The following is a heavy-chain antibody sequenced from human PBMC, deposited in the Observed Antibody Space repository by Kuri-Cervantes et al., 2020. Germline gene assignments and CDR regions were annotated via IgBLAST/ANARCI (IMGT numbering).Heavy chain of an antibody. Sequence: GESLKISCAASGFTFSSYAMHWVRQAPGKGLEWVAVISYDGSNKYYADSVKGRFTISRDNSKNTLYLQMNSLRAEDTAVYYCARGRYYYGSGSYYNPYGIDVWGQGTTVTVSS. V-gene: IGHV3-30*14. CDR2: ISYDGSNK. J-gene: IGHJ6*02. CDR1: GFTFSSYA. CDR3: ARGRYYYGSGSYYNPYGIDV. D-gene: IGHD3-10*01.